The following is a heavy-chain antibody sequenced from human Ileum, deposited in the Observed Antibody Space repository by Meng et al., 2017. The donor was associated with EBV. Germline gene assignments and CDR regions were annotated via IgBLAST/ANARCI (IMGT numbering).Heavy chain of an antibody. J-gene: IGHJ4*02. D-gene: IGHD6-25*01. CDR3: ARDSEAADY. CDR2: INTNTGKP. V-gene: IGHV7-4-1*02. Sequence: QVQLVQSGSELKTPCASVRISCKASGYTFTTYGMNWVRQAPGQGLEWMGWINTNTGKPTYAQGLTGRFVFSLDTSVSTAYLQISSLKAEDTAVYYCARDSEAADYWGQGTLVTVSS. CDR1: GYTFTTYG.